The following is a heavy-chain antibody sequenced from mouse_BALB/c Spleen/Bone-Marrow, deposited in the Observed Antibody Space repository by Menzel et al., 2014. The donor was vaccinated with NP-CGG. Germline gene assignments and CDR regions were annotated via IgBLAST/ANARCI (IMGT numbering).Heavy chain of an antibody. J-gene: IGHJ2*01. V-gene: IGHV4-1*02. CDR3: ARQGYYGKGDY. Sequence: EVKLVESGGGPVQPGGSLKLSCAASGFDFSRYWMCWVRQAPGKGLEWIGEINPDSSTINYTPSLKDKFIISRDIAKNTLYLQMSKVRSEDTALYYCARQGYYGKGDYWGQGTTLTISS. CDR2: INPDSSTI. CDR1: GFDFSRYW. D-gene: IGHD2-1*01.